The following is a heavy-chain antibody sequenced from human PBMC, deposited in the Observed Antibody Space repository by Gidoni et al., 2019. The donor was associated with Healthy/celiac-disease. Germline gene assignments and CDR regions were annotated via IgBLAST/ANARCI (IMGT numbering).Heavy chain of an antibody. CDR1: GYSFTSYW. CDR2: IDPSDSYT. D-gene: IGHD3-22*01. CDR3: ARKYYYDSSGLGADAFDI. V-gene: IGHV5-10-1*03. Sequence: EVQLVQSGAEVKKPGESLRISCKGSGYSFTSYWISWVRQMPGKVLEWMGRIDPSDSYTNYSPSFQGHVTISADKSISTAYLQWSSLKASDTAMYYCARKYYYDSSGLGADAFDIWGQGTMVTVSS. J-gene: IGHJ3*02.